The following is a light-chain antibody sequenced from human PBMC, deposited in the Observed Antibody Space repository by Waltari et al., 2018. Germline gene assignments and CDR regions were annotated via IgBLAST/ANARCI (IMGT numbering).Light chain of an antibody. J-gene: IGKJ1*01. Sequence: CRGSQSVCNSSLTVYQQKPCPAPRPLLFSGSKEAHCIPDRFSGSGSGTDFSLTISRLEPEDFAVYYCQQHGTLPATFGQGTKVEIK. CDR1: QSVCNSS. CDR3: QQHGTLPAT. CDR2: SGS. V-gene: IGKV3-20*01.